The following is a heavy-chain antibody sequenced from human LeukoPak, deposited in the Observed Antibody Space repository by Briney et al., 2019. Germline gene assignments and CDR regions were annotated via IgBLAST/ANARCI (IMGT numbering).Heavy chain of an antibody. D-gene: IGHD6-19*01. CDR3: ARDEYSSGPFDY. J-gene: IGHJ4*02. CDR2: INPNSGGT. Sequence: ASVKVSCKASGYTFTGYYMHWVRQAPGQGREWMGWINPNSGGTNYAQKFQGRVTMTRDTSISTAYMELSRLRSDDTAVYYCARDEYSSGPFDYWGQGTLVTVSS. V-gene: IGHV1-2*02. CDR1: GYTFTGYY.